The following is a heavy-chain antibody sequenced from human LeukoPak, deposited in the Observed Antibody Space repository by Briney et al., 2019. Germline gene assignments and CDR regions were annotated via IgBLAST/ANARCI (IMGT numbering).Heavy chain of an antibody. CDR3: ARGGDIDY. V-gene: IGHV3-48*01. D-gene: IGHD4-17*01. J-gene: IGHJ4*02. CDR1: GFTFSSYS. Sequence: EGSLRLSCAASGFTFSSYSMNWVRQAPGKGLEWVSYISGSGATIYYADSVRGRFTISRDNAKNSLYLQMNSLRVDDTAMYYCARGGDIDYWGQGTLVTVSS. CDR2: ISGSGATI.